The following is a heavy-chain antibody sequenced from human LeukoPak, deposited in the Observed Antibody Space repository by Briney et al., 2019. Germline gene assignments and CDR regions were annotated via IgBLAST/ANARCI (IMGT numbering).Heavy chain of an antibody. D-gene: IGHD3-10*01. V-gene: IGHV4-34*01. CDR1: GGSFSGYY. CDR2: INHSGST. J-gene: IGHJ4*02. CDR3: ARIGSVLLWFGDGY. Sequence: PSETLSLTCAVYGGSFSGYYWSWIRQPPGKGLEWIGEINHSGSTNYNPSLKSRVTISVDTSKNQFSLKLSSVAAADTAVYYCARIGSVLLWFGDGYWGQGTLVTVSS.